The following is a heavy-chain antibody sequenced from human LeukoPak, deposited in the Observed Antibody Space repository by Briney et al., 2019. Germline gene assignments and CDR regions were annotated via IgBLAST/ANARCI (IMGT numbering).Heavy chain of an antibody. CDR1: GFTFDDYG. V-gene: IGHV3-20*04. J-gene: IGHJ4*02. Sequence: PGGSLRLSCAASGFTFDDYGMSWVRQAPGKGLELVSGINWNGGSTGYAGSVKGRFTISRDNAKNSLYLQMNSLRAEDTALYYCARVASHYCSSTSCYPFDYWGQGTLVTVSS. CDR2: INWNGGST. D-gene: IGHD2-2*01. CDR3: ARVASHYCSSTSCYPFDY.